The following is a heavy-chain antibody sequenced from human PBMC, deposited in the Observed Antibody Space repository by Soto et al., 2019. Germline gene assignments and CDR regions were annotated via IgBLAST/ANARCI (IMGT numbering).Heavy chain of an antibody. Sequence: GGSLRLSCQASGFTFINDWMTWVRQAPGKGLEWVGRIKSKTAGGTTDSAAPVKDRFTISRDDTKITLYLQMKSPRPKDRTDYYCTTCSDLWSGCYWGQRTVVTVP. CDR1: GFTFINDW. J-gene: IGHJ4*02. CDR2: IKSKTAGGTT. D-gene: IGHD3-3*01. V-gene: IGHV3-15*01. CDR3: TTCSDLWSGCY.